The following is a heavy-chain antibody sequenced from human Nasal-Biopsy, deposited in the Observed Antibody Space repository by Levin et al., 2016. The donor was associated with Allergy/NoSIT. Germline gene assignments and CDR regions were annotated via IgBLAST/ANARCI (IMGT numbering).Heavy chain of an antibody. Sequence: GESLKISCAASGFTFSSYAMSWVRQAPGKGLEWVSAISGSGGSTYYADSVKGRFTISRDNSKNTLYLQMNSLRAEDTAVYYCEAEGGQQLATRPGDWGQGTLVTVSS. CDR2: ISGSGGST. CDR3: EAEGGQQLATRPGD. D-gene: IGHD6-13*01. V-gene: IGHV3-23*01. J-gene: IGHJ4*02. CDR1: GFTFSSYA.